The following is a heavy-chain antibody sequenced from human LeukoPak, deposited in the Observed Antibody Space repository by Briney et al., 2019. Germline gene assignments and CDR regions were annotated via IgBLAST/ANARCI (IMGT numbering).Heavy chain of an antibody. CDR3: ARFGGSGWSLDY. D-gene: IGHD6-19*01. CDR2: ISSSGSTT. J-gene: IGHJ4*02. CDR1: RFTFSDYY. Sequence: GGSLRLSCAASRFTFSDYYMGWIRQAPGKGLEWVSYISSSGSTTNYADSVKGRFTISRDNAKDSLYLQMNSLRAEDTAVYYCARFGGSGWSLDYWGQGTLVTVSS. V-gene: IGHV3-11*01.